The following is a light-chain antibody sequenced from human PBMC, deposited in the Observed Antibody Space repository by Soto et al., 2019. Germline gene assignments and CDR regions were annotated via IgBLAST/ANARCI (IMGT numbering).Light chain of an antibody. Sequence: QSALTQPASVSGSPGQWITISCTGTSSDVGGYNYVSWCQQHPGKAPKLMIYDVTNRPSRVSNRFSGSKSGNTASLTISGLQAEDEADYYCSSYTTNNTPVFGGGTKLTVL. CDR3: SSYTTNNTPV. CDR2: DVT. V-gene: IGLV2-14*01. CDR1: SSDVGGYNY. J-gene: IGLJ2*01.